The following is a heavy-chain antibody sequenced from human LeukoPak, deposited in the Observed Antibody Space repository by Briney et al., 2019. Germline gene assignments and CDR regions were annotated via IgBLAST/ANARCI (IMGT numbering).Heavy chain of an antibody. CDR2: IIPIFGTA. J-gene: IGHJ4*02. CDR3: ARAEGNYYDSSGPGRY. D-gene: IGHD3-22*01. Sequence: SVKVSCKASGGTFSSYAISWVRQAPGQGLEWMGGIIPIFGTANYAQKFQGRVTITADESTNTAYMELSSLRSEDTAVYYCARAEGNYYDSSGPGRYWGQGTLVTVSS. V-gene: IGHV1-69*13. CDR1: GGTFSSYA.